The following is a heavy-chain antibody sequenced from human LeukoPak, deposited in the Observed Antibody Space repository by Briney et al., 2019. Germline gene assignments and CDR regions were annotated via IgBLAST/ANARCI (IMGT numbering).Heavy chain of an antibody. CDR2: IYTSGST. CDR1: GGSISSYY. CDR3: ARDPYCSSTSCYGAFDI. Sequence: PSETLSLTCTVSGGSISSYYWSWIRQPAGKGLEWIGRIYTSGSTNYNPSLKSRVTMSVDTSKNQFSLKLSSVTAADTAVYYCARDPYCSSTSCYGAFDIWGQGTMVTVSS. J-gene: IGHJ3*02. V-gene: IGHV4-4*07. D-gene: IGHD2-2*01.